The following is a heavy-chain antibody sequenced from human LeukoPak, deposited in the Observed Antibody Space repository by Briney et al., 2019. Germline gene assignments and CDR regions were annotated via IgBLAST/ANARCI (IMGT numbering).Heavy chain of an antibody. CDR1: GYSISSGYY. J-gene: IGHJ4*02. V-gene: IGHV4-38-2*02. CDR2: IYHSGST. CDR3: ARDNRLYYDSSGYRDY. Sequence: PSETLSLTCTVSGYSISSGYYWGWIRQPPGKGLEWIGSIYHSGSTYYNPSLKSRVTMSVDTSKNQFSLKLSSVTAADTAVYYCARDNRLYYDSSGYRDYWGQGTLVTVSS. D-gene: IGHD3-22*01.